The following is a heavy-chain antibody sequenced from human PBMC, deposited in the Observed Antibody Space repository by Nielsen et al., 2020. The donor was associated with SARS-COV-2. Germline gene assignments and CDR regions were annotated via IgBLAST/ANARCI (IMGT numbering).Heavy chain of an antibody. J-gene: IGHJ6*02. D-gene: IGHD5-18*01. V-gene: IGHV3-23*01. CDR1: GFTFSSYA. CDR3: AKQLRGYSYGHYYYYGMDV. Sequence: GESLKISCAASGFTFSSYAMSWVRQAPGKGLEWVSAISGSGGSTYYADSVKGRFTISRDNSKNTLYLQMNSLRAEDTAVYYCAKQLRGYSYGHYYYYGMDVWGQGTTVTVSS. CDR2: ISGSGGST.